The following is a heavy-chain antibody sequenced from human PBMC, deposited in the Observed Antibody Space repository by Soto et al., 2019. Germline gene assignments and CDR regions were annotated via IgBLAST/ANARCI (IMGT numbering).Heavy chain of an antibody. V-gene: IGHV3-13*01. CDR1: GFTFSSYD. CDR2: IGTAGDT. D-gene: IGHD1-7*01. J-gene: IGHJ4*02. Sequence: GGSLRLSXAASGFTFSSYDMHWVRQATGKGLEWVSAIGTAGDTYYPGSVKGRFTISRDNSKNTLYLQMNSLRAEDTAVYYCAKETGTTSLVDYWGQGTLVTVSS. CDR3: AKETGTTSLVDY.